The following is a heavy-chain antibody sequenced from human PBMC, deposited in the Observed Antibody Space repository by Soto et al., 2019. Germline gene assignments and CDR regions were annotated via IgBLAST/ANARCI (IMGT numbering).Heavy chain of an antibody. CDR3: AREGRYYDSSGYYPTDFDY. CDR1: GFTFSSYA. CDR2: ISYDGSNK. Sequence: QVQLVESGGGVVQPGRSLRLSCAASGFTFSSYAMHWVRQAPGKGLECVVVISYDGSNKYYADSVKGRFTISRDNSKNTLYLQMNSLRAEDTAVYYCAREGRYYDSSGYYPTDFDYWGQGTLVTVSS. D-gene: IGHD3-22*01. V-gene: IGHV3-30-3*01. J-gene: IGHJ4*02.